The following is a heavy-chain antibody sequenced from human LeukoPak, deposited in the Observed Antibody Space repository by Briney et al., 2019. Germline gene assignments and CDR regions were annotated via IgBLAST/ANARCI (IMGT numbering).Heavy chain of an antibody. J-gene: IGHJ5*02. CDR3: AREEDCGSTSCGFDP. CDR1: GGSISSSSYY. V-gene: IGHV4-39*02. Sequence: SETLSLTCTVSGGSISSSSYYWGWIRQPPGKGLEWIGSIYYSGSTYYNPSLKSRVTISVDTSKNQFSLKLSSVTAADTAVYYCAREEDCGSTSCGFDPWGQGTLVTVSS. D-gene: IGHD2-2*01. CDR2: IYYSGST.